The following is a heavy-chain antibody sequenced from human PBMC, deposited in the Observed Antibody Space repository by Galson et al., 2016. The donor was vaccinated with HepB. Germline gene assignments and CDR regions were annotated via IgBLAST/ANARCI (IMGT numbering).Heavy chain of an antibody. D-gene: IGHD1-1*01. CDR3: VRGPWESLEIATPRFDY. CDR1: GDTFSSYW. CDR2: INSDGSST. Sequence: SLRLSCAASGDTFSSYWMHWVRQAPGKGLVWVSRINSDGSSTSYADSVKGRFTISRDNSKNTLYLQMDRVRPGDTAVYYCVRGPWESLEIATPRFDYWGQGALVTVSS. V-gene: IGHV3-74*01. J-gene: IGHJ4*02.